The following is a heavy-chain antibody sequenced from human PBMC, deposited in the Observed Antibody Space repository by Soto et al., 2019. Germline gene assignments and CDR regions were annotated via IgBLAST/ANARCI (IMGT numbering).Heavy chain of an antibody. V-gene: IGHV1-69*06. CDR3: ARDLEYSSSAGGHYFDY. CDR1: GGTFSSYA. CDR2: IIPIFGTA. J-gene: IGHJ4*02. Sequence: SVKVSCKASGGTFSSYAISWVRQAPGQGLEWMGGIIPIFGTANYAQKFQGRVTITADKSTSTAYMELSSLRSEDAAVYYCARDLEYSSSAGGHYFDYWGQGTLVTVSS. D-gene: IGHD6-6*01.